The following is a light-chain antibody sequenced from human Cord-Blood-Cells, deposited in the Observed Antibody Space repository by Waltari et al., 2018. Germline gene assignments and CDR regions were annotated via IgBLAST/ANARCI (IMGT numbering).Light chain of an antibody. CDR1: QDSSND. J-gene: IGKJ2*01. CDR3: QQYDNLPYT. Sequence: DIPMTQSPSSLPASVGDRVTITCQASQDSSNDLNWYQQKPGKAPKLPIYDASNLETGVPSRFSGSGSGTDFTFTISSLQPEDIATYYCQQYDNLPYTFGQGTKLEIK. V-gene: IGKV1-33*01. CDR2: DAS.